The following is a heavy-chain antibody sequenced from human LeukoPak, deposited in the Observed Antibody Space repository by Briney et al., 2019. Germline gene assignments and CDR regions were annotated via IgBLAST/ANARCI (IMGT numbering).Heavy chain of an antibody. V-gene: IGHV3-74*01. D-gene: IGHD1-26*01. CDR3: SRDPTYYLRYGYFDY. CDR1: GFTFSSYW. J-gene: IGHJ4*02. CDR2: ISSEGSSI. Sequence: GGSLRLSCAASGFTFSSYWMHWVRQAPGKGLVWVSRISSEGSSISYADSVKGRFTISRDNAKNTLYLQMNSLRAEDTAVYYCSRDPTYYLRYGYFDYWGQGALVTVSS.